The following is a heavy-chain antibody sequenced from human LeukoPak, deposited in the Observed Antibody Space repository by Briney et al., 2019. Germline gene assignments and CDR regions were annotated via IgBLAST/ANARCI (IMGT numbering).Heavy chain of an antibody. Sequence: ASVKVSCKASGYTFTGYYMHWVRQAPGQGLEWMGRINPNSGGTNYAQKFQGRVTMTRDTSISTAYMGLSRLRSDDTAVYYCARDPETYYYDSSGYYPFDYWGQGTLVTVSS. CDR2: INPNSGGT. CDR1: GYTFTGYY. V-gene: IGHV1-2*06. CDR3: ARDPETYYYDSSGYYPFDY. J-gene: IGHJ4*02. D-gene: IGHD3-22*01.